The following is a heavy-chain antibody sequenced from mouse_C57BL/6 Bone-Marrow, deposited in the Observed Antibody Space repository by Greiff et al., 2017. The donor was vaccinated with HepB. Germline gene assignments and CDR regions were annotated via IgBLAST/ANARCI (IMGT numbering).Heavy chain of an antibody. CDR2: IDPSDSYT. Sequence: QVQLQQPGAELVMPGASVKLSCKASGYTFTSYWMHWVKQRPGQGLEWIGEIDPSDSYTNYNQKFKGKSTLTVDKSSSTAYMQLSSLTSEDSAVYYCARGLLRCYYFDYWGQGTTLTVSS. CDR1: GYTFTSYW. V-gene: IGHV1-69*01. D-gene: IGHD1-1*01. J-gene: IGHJ2*01. CDR3: ARGLLRCYYFDY.